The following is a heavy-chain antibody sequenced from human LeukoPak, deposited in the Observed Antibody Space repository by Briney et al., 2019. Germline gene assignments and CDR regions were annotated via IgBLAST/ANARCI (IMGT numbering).Heavy chain of an antibody. D-gene: IGHD5-24*01. J-gene: IGHJ4*02. Sequence: PGGSLRLSCAASGFTFSSYAMNWVRQAPGKGLEWVSSISSSSSYIYYADSVKGRFTISRDNAKNSLYLQMNSLRAEDTAVYYCAREERGYNDFDYWGQGTLVTVSS. V-gene: IGHV3-21*01. CDR3: AREERGYNDFDY. CDR1: GFTFSSYA. CDR2: ISSSSSYI.